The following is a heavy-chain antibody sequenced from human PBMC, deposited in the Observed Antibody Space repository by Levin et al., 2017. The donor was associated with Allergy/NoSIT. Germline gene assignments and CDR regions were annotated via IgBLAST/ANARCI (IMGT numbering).Heavy chain of an antibody. CDR1: GFTFSSYW. CDR2: LKQDGNEK. D-gene: IGHD2-2*01. J-gene: IGHJ4*02. V-gene: IGHV3-7*04. Sequence: ASVKVSCAASGFTFSSYWMSWVRQAPGKGLEWVATLKQDGNEKHYVDSVKGRFTISRDNAKNSLYLELNSLRAEDTAMYYCTRGPGVPAAPYYFDYWGQGTLVTVSS. CDR3: TRGPGVPAAPYYFDY.